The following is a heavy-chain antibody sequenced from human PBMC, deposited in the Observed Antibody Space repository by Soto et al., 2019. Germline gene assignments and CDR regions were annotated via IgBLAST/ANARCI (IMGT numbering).Heavy chain of an antibody. D-gene: IGHD2-2*01. CDR1: GFSFSDGW. V-gene: IGHV3-74*01. J-gene: IGHJ4*02. CDR3: VRRLPAAGTFGN. CDR2: ISGDGTRT. Sequence: GGSLRLSCVASGFSFSDGWMHWVRQAPGKGLLWVSRISGDGTRTNYADFVNGRFTISRDNARNTLYLQMSSLSVEDTAVYYCVRRLPAAGTFGNWGQGTLVTVSS.